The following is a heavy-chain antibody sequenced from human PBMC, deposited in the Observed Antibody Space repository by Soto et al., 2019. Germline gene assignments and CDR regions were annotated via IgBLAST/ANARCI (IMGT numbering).Heavy chain of an antibody. J-gene: IGHJ4*02. V-gene: IGHV1-2*02. CDR2: FNPSSGGT. CDR1: GYTFSSYQ. D-gene: IGHD2-15*01. CDR3: AGGRDIGSPGN. Sequence: QVQLVQSGAEVKKPGASVKVSCKASGYTFSSYQMHWVRQAPGQGLEWMGWFNPSSGGTNYAQKFQGRVTMTGDTSLSTAYMEINRLTSHDTAVDYGAGGRDIGSPGNWGQGTLVSVAS.